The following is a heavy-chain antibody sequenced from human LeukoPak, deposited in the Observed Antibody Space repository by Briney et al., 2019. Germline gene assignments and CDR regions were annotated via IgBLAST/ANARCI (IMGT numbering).Heavy chain of an antibody. Sequence: GESLKISCKGSGYSFTSCWIGWVRQMPGKGLEWMGIIYPGDSDTRYSPSFQGQVTISADKSISTAYLQWSSLKASDTAMYYCARAPEGYCSSTSCYDNWFDPWGQGTLVTVSS. D-gene: IGHD2-2*01. J-gene: IGHJ5*02. CDR1: GYSFTSCW. CDR2: IYPGDSDT. V-gene: IGHV5-51*01. CDR3: ARAPEGYCSSTSCYDNWFDP.